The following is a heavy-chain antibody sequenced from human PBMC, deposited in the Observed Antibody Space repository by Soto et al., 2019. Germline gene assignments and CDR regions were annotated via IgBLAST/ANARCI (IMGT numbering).Heavy chain of an antibody. CDR2: ISANGQGI. D-gene: IGHD3-10*01. Sequence: EVQLLESGGGLVQPGGSLRLSCAASGFTFSTYALSWVRQAPGKGLEWVSAISANGQGIYYADSVSGRFTIHRDNSKNTIFLHMDSLRAEDTAVYYCAKDRYYPRDQFHYWGQGTLVTVSS. V-gene: IGHV3-23*01. CDR3: AKDRYYPRDQFHY. J-gene: IGHJ4*02. CDR1: GFTFSTYA.